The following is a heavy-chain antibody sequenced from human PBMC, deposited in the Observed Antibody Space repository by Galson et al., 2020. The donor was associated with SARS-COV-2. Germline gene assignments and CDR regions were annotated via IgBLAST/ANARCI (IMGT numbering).Heavy chain of an antibody. CDR1: GDSVASYIAA. Sequence: SQTLSLTCAISGDSVASYIAAWNWIRQSPSRGLEWPARTYYRSKWSNDYAASVKSRITINPDTSKNLFPLHLNSVTTEDHDGYYCARVSIGGWYGGFDLWGRGTLVTVSS. CDR2: TYYRSKWSN. CDR3: ARVSIGGWYGGFDL. D-gene: IGHD6-19*01. J-gene: IGHJ2*01. V-gene: IGHV6-1*01.